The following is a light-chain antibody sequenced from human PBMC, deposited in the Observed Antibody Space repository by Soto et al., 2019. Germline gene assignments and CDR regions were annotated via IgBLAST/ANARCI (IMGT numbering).Light chain of an antibody. CDR3: QQSYSTTIT. CDR2: GAS. V-gene: IGKV3D-15*01. CDR1: QSVSSN. J-gene: IGKJ5*01. Sequence: EIVMTQSPATLSVSPGERATLSCRASQSVSSNLAWYQQKPGQAPRLLIYGASTRATGIPARFSGSGSGTDFTLTISSLQPEDFATYYCQQSYSTTITFGQGTRLEIK.